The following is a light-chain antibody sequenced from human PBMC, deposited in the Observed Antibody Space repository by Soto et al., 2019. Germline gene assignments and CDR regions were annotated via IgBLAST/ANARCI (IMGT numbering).Light chain of an antibody. Sequence: ELVLSQSPATLSVSPGERATLSCRASQSIRKNLAWYQQKSGQAPTLLIYEASTRATGVPARLSGSGSGTEFTLTISSLQSEDFAIYYCQQSHNYMYTFGQGTKVDIK. CDR1: QSIRKN. CDR2: EAS. J-gene: IGKJ2*01. CDR3: QQSHNYMYT. V-gene: IGKV3-15*01.